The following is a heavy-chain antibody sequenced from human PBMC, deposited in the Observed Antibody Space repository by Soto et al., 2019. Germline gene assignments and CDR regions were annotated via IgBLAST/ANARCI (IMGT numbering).Heavy chain of an antibody. CDR1: GFTFSNYG. Sequence: QVQLVESGGGVVQPGRSLRLSCTASGFTFSNYGMHWVRQAPGKGLKWVAVISYDGNNKYYAYSVKGRFTISRDNAKNALYLQMNRLRAEDRAVYYWARGSTASFPGRRVFDWWGRGTLVTGSP. CDR3: ARGSTASFPGRRVFDW. D-gene: IGHD3-3*01. V-gene: IGHV3-30-3*01. J-gene: IGHJ4*02. CDR2: ISYDGNNK.